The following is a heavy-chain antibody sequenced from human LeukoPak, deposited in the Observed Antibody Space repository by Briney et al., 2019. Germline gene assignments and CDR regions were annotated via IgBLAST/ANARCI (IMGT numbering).Heavy chain of an antibody. V-gene: IGHV3-23*01. J-gene: IGHJ4*02. D-gene: IGHD1-14*01. CDR1: AFPFSSYA. CDR2: LSSSFETP. CDR3: ATAGPGPMARNRGGDY. Sequence: GGSLRLSCAASAFPFSSYAMSWVRQAPGKGLEWVSGLSSSFETPHYADSVKGRFTISRDNSKSTLFLQMNSLRPEDTAVYYCATAGPGPMARNRGGDYRGQGTLVTVSS.